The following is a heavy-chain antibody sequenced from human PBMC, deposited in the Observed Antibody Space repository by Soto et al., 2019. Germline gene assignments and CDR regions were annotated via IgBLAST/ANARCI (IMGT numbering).Heavy chain of an antibody. V-gene: IGHV4-31*01. CDR3: ARGLRVYCSGGSCYHYYFDY. Sequence: SETLSLTCTVSGGSISSGGYYWSWIRQHPGKGLEWIGYIYYSGCTYYNPSLRSLVAISVDTSKNQFSLQLSSVTAADTAVYYCARGLRVYCSGGSCYHYYFDYWGQGTPVTVSS. D-gene: IGHD2-15*01. CDR2: IYYSGCT. J-gene: IGHJ4*02. CDR1: GGSISSGGYY.